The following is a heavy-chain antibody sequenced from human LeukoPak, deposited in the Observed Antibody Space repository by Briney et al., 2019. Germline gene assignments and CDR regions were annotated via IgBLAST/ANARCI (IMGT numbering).Heavy chain of an antibody. CDR1: GDSISSYH. D-gene: IGHD6-13*01. J-gene: IGHJ4*02. Sequence: SETLSLTCTVSGDSISSYHWSWIRRPPGKELEWMGYIYYSGSTNYNPSLKSRVTISVDTSKNQFFLQLSSVTAADTAVYYCARRRAAGNFDYWGQGTLVTVSP. V-gene: IGHV4-59*08. CDR3: ARRRAAGNFDY. CDR2: IYYSGST.